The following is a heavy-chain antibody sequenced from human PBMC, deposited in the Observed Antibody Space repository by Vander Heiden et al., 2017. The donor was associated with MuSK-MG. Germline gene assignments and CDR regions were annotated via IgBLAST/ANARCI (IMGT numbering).Heavy chain of an antibody. Sequence: QVQLQESGPGLGKPSETLSLTCTVPGGPISSIYLSWIRQPAGKGLEWIGRIYSSGRTNYNPSLKSRVTMSVDTSKNQFSLKLSSVAAADTAVYYCARGFSTAFDYWGQGTLVTVSS. CDR3: ARGFSTAFDY. J-gene: IGHJ4*02. D-gene: IGHD2-2*01. CDR2: IYSSGRT. V-gene: IGHV4-4*07. CDR1: GGPISSIY.